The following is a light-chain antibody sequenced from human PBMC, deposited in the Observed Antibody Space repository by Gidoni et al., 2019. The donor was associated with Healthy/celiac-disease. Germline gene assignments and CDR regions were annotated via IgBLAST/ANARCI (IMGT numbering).Light chain of an antibody. CDR3: QQRSNWLT. CDR2: DAS. J-gene: IGKJ4*01. Sequence: IVLTQSPATLSLSPGERATLSCRASQSVSSYLAWYQQKPGQAPRLLIYDASNRAPGIPARFSGSGSGTYFTLTISSLEPEDFAVYYCQQRSNWLTFXGXTKVEIK. CDR1: QSVSSY. V-gene: IGKV3-11*01.